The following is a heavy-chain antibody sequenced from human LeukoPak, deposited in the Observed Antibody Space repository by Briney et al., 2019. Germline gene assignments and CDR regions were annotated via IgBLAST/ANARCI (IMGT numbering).Heavy chain of an antibody. CDR2: IFSHGET. Sequence: GGSLRLSCAASGFTVCNNYMNSGRHAPGKGLEWVSLIFSHGETSYADSVKGRFTISRDNSKNTLYLQMNGLRVEDTAVYYCARAPPAVSINTYAWGQGTLVTVSS. J-gene: IGHJ4*02. CDR1: GFTVCNNY. V-gene: IGHV3-66*01. CDR3: ARAPPAVSINTYA. D-gene: IGHD2-8*01.